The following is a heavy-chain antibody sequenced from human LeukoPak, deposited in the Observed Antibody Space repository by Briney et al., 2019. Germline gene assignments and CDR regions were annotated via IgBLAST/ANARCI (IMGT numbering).Heavy chain of an antibody. J-gene: IGHJ5*02. V-gene: IGHV1-69*01. D-gene: IGHD4-17*01. CDR1: GGTFSSYA. CDR2: IIPIFGTA. Sequence: SVKVSCKASGGTFSSYAISWVRQAPGQGLEWMGGIIPIFGTANYAQKFQGRVTITADESTSTAYMELSSLRSEDTAVYYCARDPQDDYGDFRWFDPWGQGTLVTVSS. CDR3: ARDPQDDYGDFRWFDP.